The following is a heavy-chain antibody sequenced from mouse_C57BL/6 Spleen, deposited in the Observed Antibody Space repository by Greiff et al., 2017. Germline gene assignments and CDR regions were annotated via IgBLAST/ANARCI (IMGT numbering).Heavy chain of an antibody. V-gene: IGHV1-7*01. D-gene: IGHD3-2*02. CDR3: ARPDSSGYVAWFAY. CDR1: GYTFTSYW. J-gene: IGHJ3*01. CDR2: INPSSGST. Sequence: VQVVESGAELAKPGASVKLSCKASGYTFTSYWMHWVKQRPGQGLEWIGYINPSSGSTKYNQKFKDKATLTADKSSSTAYMQLSSLTYEDSAVYYCARPDSSGYVAWFAYWGQGTLVTVSA.